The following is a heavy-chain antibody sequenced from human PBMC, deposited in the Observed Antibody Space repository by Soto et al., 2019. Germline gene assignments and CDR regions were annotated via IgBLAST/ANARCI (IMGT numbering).Heavy chain of an antibody. Sequence: QVQLQESGPGLVKPSGTLSLSCAVSGGSITNTKWWTWVRQAPGKGLEWIGEISRSEVSTCNPFLKDRVAMSLETTTTQFPLRLISLHAADTAADYYDTQTISYPWDVWGQGTTVTVS. V-gene: IGHV4-4*02. CDR1: GGSITNTKW. J-gene: IGHJ6*02. CDR3: DTQTISYPWDV. D-gene: IGHD1-1*01. CDR2: ISRSEVS.